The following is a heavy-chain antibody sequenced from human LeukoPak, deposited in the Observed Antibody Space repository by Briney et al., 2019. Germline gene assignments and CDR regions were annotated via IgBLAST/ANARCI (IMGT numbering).Heavy chain of an antibody. Sequence: SETLSLTCAVSGGSISSSNWWSWGRQPPGRGLEWIGEIYHSGSTNYNPSLKSRVTISVDKSKNQCSLKLSSVTAADTAVYYCATHTAMATNWGQGTLVTVSS. CDR2: IYHSGST. V-gene: IGHV4-4*02. CDR1: GGSISSSNW. D-gene: IGHD5-18*01. CDR3: ATHTAMATN. J-gene: IGHJ4*02.